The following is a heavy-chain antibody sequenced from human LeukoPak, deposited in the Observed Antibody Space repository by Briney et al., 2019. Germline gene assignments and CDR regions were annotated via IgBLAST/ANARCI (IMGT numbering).Heavy chain of an antibody. Sequence: PGGSLRLSCAASGFTFTSYGMHWVRQAPGKGLEWVAVIWYDGTNKYYADSVKGRFTISRDNSKNTLYLQMNSLRAEDTAVYYCARDGSGSIWANWFDPWGQGTLVTVSS. CDR1: GFTFTSYG. CDR2: IWYDGTNK. J-gene: IGHJ5*02. V-gene: IGHV3-33*01. CDR3: ARDGSGSIWANWFDP. D-gene: IGHD3-10*01.